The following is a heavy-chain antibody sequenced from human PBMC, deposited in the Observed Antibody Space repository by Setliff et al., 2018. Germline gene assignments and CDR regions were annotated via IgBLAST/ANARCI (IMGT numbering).Heavy chain of an antibody. D-gene: IGHD2-21*01. J-gene: IGHJ1*01. CDR2: ISSSSSYI. CDR1: GFTFSRYS. Sequence: PGGSLRLSCAASGFTFSRYSMNWVRQAPGKGLEWVSSISSSSSYIYYVDSVKGRFTISRDNAKSSLYLQMNSLRAEDTAVYYCAISDWRAQQWGQGTLVTVSS. CDR3: AISDWRAQQ. V-gene: IGHV3-21*01.